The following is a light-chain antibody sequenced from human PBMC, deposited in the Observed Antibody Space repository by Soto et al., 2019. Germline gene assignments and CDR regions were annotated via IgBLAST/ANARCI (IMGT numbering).Light chain of an antibody. CDR1: SSDVGGNKY. Sequence: HSVLTQPASVSGSPGQSITISCTGTSSDVGGNKYVSWYQQYPGKVPKLLINKVTNRPSGVSYRFSGSKSGNTASLTISAFLAEDEADYFCASSTSDSLYVFGTGTKVTV. CDR2: KVT. CDR3: ASSTSDSLYV. J-gene: IGLJ1*01. V-gene: IGLV2-14*01.